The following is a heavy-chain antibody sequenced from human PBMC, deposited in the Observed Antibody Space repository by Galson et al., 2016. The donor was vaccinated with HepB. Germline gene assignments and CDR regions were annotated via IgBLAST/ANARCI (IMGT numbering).Heavy chain of an antibody. J-gene: IGHJ6*02. CDR3: AREDWNYSYYGVDV. Sequence: TLSLTCTVSGGSISSGDYYWSWIRQPPGKGLEWIGYTHYSGSTYYNPSLKSRVTISVDTSKNQFSLKLSSVTAADTAVYYCAREDWNYSYYGVDVGGQGTTVTGSS. D-gene: IGHD3/OR15-3a*01. CDR2: THYSGST. V-gene: IGHV4-30-4*01. CDR1: GGSISSGDYY.